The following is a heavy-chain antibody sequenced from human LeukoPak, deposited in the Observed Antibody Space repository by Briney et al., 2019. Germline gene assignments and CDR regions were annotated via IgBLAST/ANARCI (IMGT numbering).Heavy chain of an antibody. CDR1: GITLSNYG. V-gene: IGHV3-23*01. Sequence: GGSLRLSCAVSGITLSNYGMSWVRQAPGKGLEWVAGLSGSGGGTNYADSVKGRFTISRDNSKNTLYLQMNSLRAEDTAVYYCARGNSGIPDYWGQGTLVTVSS. D-gene: IGHD1/OR15-1a*01. J-gene: IGHJ4*02. CDR3: ARGNSGIPDY. CDR2: LSGSGGGT.